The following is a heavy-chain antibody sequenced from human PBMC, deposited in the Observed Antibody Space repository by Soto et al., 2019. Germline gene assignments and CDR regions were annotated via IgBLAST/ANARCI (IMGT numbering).Heavy chain of an antibody. Sequence: QVQLVQSGAEVKRPGSSVKVSCKASGDTFNFYSINWVRQAPGLGLEWMGRVNPIVSMSNYEQKFHGRGTMTADKSTSTAYMELSSLRSEDTAIYYCASSYGSGYRAFDYWGQGALVTVSS. V-gene: IGHV1-69*02. CDR3: ASSYGSGYRAFDY. CDR2: VNPIVSMS. D-gene: IGHD3-10*01. J-gene: IGHJ4*02. CDR1: GDTFNFYS.